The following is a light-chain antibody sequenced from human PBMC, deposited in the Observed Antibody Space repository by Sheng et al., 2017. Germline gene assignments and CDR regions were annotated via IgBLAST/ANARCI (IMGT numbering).Light chain of an antibody. CDR2: DAS. CDR1: QSVSSN. J-gene: IGKJ1*01. Sequence: ETVMTQSPATLSVSPGERATLSCRASQSVSSNLAWYQQKPGQAPRLLIYDASTRATGIPARFSGSGSGTDFTLTISRLEPEDFAVYYCQQYGSSLPWTFGQGTKVEI. V-gene: IGKV3-15*01. CDR3: QQYGSSLPWT.